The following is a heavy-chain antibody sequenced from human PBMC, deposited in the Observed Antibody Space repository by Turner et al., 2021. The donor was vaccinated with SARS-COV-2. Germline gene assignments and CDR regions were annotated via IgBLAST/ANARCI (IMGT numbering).Heavy chain of an antibody. V-gene: IGHV1-24*01. J-gene: IGHJ6*02. D-gene: IGHD3-3*01. Sequence: QVQLVQSGAEVKKPGASVKVSCKVSGYTLTELSMHWVRKAPGKGLEWMGGFDPADVETIYAQKFQGRVTMTEDTSTDTAYMELSSLRSEDTAVYYCATTNAIFGVVTNYSYYYGMDVWGQGTTVTVSS. CDR1: GYTLTELS. CDR2: FDPADVET. CDR3: ATTNAIFGVVTNYSYYYGMDV.